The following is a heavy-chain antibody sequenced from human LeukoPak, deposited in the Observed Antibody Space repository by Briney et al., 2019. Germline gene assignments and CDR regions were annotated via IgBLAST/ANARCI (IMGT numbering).Heavy chain of an antibody. J-gene: IGHJ3*02. CDR1: GGTFSSYA. Sequence: PVKVSCKTSGGTFSSYAISWVRQAPGQGLEWMGGIIPIFGTANYAQKFQGRVTITADKSTSTAYMELSSLRSEDTAVYYCARDPTGDSSGYYDAFDIWGQGTMVTVSS. CDR2: IIPIFGTA. D-gene: IGHD3-22*01. V-gene: IGHV1-69*06. CDR3: ARDPTGDSSGYYDAFDI.